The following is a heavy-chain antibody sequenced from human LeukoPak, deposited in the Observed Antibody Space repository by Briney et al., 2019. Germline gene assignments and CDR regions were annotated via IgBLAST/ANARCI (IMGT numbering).Heavy chain of an antibody. D-gene: IGHD2-15*01. CDR1: GGTFISYA. Sequence: SVKVSCKASGGTFISYAISWVRQAPGQGLEWMGGSIPIFGTANYAQKFRGRVTITADESTSTAYMELSSLRSEDTAVYYCARDRGYCSGGSCYDGHTPEGNWFDPWGQGTLVTVSS. V-gene: IGHV1-69*13. J-gene: IGHJ5*02. CDR2: SIPIFGTA. CDR3: ARDRGYCSGGSCYDGHTPEGNWFDP.